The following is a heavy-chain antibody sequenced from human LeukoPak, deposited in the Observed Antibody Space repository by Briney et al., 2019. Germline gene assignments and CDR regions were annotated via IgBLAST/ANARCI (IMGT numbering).Heavy chain of an antibody. CDR3: AREYSSSSGRAFDI. J-gene: IGHJ3*02. Sequence: GGSLRLSCAASGFTFSSYSINWVRQAPGKGLEWVSYISSSGSTIYYADSVKGRFTISRGNAKNSLYLQMNSLRAEDTAVYYCAREYSSSSGRAFDIWGQGTMVTV. D-gene: IGHD6-6*01. CDR1: GFTFSSYS. V-gene: IGHV3-48*01. CDR2: ISSSGSTI.